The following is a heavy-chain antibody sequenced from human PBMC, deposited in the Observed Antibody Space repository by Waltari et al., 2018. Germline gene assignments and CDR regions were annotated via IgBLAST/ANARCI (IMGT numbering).Heavy chain of an antibody. J-gene: IGHJ6*02. CDR3: ARERVTIFGVVITSHYYYGMDV. Sequence: EVQLVESGGGLVQPGGSLRLSCAASGFTFSSYSMNWVRQAPGKGVEGVSYISSSSSTIYYADSVKGRFTISRDNAKNSLYLQMNSLRAEDTAVYYCARERVTIFGVVITSHYYYGMDVWGQGTTVTVSS. CDR1: GFTFSSYS. V-gene: IGHV3-48*01. CDR2: ISSSSSTI. D-gene: IGHD3-3*01.